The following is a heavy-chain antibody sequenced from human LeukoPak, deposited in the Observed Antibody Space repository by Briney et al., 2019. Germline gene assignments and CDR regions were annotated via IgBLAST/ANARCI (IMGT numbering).Heavy chain of an antibody. Sequence: SETLSLTCAVSGGSISSGGYYWSWIRQPPGKGLEWIGEINHSGSTNYNPSLKSRVTISVDTSKNQFSLKLSSVTAADTAVYYCARARRNIVVVVAATRHIDYWGQGTLVTVSS. CDR1: GGSISSGGYY. J-gene: IGHJ4*02. D-gene: IGHD2-15*01. V-gene: IGHV4-34*01. CDR2: INHSGST. CDR3: ARARRNIVVVVAATRHIDY.